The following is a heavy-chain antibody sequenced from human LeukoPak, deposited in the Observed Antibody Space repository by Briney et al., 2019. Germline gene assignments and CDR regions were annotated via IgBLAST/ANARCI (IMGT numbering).Heavy chain of an antibody. CDR3: ARDVRHKYCSSASCYRGWFDP. V-gene: IGHV1-69*13. J-gene: IGHJ5*02. CDR2: IIPMFGTA. D-gene: IGHD2-2*01. Sequence: SVKVSCKASGGTFSNSGFSWVRQAPGQGLEWMGGIIPMFGTAIYAQKFQGRVTITADESTNTAYMELSSLRSEDTAVYYCARDVRHKYCSSASCYRGWFDPWGQGTLVTVSS. CDR1: GGTFSNSG.